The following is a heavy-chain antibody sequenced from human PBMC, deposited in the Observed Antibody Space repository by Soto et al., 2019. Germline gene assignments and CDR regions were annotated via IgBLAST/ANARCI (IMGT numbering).Heavy chain of an antibody. J-gene: IGHJ6*02. V-gene: IGHV3-33*01. Sequence: QVQLVESVGGVVQPGRSLRLSCAASGFTFSTYGMHWVRQAPGKGLEWVVVIWYDGSNKYYVDSVKGRFSISRDNSQNTLYVQMTSLRAAYTAAYFCPRDFISAEPSPIAYTYYVMDFWGQGNTVTASS. CDR3: PRDFISAEPSPIAYTYYVMDF. CDR1: GFTFSTYG. D-gene: IGHD2-2*02. CDR2: IWYDGSNK.